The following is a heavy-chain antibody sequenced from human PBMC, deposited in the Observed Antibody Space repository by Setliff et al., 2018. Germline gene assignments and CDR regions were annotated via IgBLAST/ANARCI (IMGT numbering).Heavy chain of an antibody. Sequence: SETLSLTCAVYGRSFSGYYWSWIRQPPGKRLEWIGEIIHSGSTNYNPSLKSRVTISMDTSKNQFSLKVPSVTAADTAVYYCARSFSRSGKFLLDYWGQGALVTVSS. V-gene: IGHV4-34*12. D-gene: IGHD1-26*01. CDR3: ARSFSRSGKFLLDY. CDR2: IIHSGST. CDR1: GRSFSGYY. J-gene: IGHJ4*02.